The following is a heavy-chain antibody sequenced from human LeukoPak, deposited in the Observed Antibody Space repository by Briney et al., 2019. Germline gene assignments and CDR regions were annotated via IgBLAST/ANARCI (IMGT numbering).Heavy chain of an antibody. CDR3: ARDWARTWIQHGENWFDP. CDR2: INPNSGGT. V-gene: IGHV1-2*06. CDR1: GYTFTGYY. J-gene: IGHJ5*02. Sequence: ASVKVSCKASGYTFTGYYMHWVRQAPGQGLEWMGRINPNSGGTNYAQKFQGRVTMTRDTSISTAYMDLSRLRSDDTAVYYCARDWARTWIQHGENWFDPWGQGTLVTVSS. D-gene: IGHD5-18*01.